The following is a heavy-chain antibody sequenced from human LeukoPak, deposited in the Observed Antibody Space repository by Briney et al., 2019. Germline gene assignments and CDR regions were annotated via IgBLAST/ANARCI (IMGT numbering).Heavy chain of an antibody. Sequence: GGSLRLSCAASGFTFTSYAMTWIRQAPEKGLEWVSRISGSGGSTYADSVKGRFTISRDNSKNTLDLEMNSLRAEDTAVYYCAKLRGSYSFDYWGQGTLVTVSS. CDR1: GFTFTSYA. CDR2: ISGSGGST. V-gene: IGHV3-23*01. CDR3: AKLRGSYSFDY. J-gene: IGHJ4*02. D-gene: IGHD1-26*01.